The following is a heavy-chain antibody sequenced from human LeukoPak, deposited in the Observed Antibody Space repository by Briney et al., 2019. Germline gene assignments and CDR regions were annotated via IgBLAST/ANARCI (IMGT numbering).Heavy chain of an antibody. CDR2: IYTSGST. V-gene: IGHV4-4*07. J-gene: IGHJ5*02. CDR3: ARDLADYGESWFDP. D-gene: IGHD4-17*01. CDR1: GGSLSGYY. Sequence: PSETLSLTCSVSGGSLSGYYWSWMRQSPEKGLEWIGRIYTSGSTNYNPSLKSRVTMSVDTSKNQFSLKLSSVTAADTAVYYCARDLADYGESWFDPWGQGTLVTVSS.